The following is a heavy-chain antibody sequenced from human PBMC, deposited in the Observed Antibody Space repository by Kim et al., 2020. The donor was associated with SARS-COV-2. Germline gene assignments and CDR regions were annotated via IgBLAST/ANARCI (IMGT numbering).Heavy chain of an antibody. CDR2: ISSSSSTI. J-gene: IGHJ4*02. D-gene: IGHD3-3*01. CDR3: ARDPHQDARITIFGVVTSGGFDY. CDR1: GFTFSSYS. Sequence: GGSLRLSCAASGFTFSSYSMNWVRQALGKGLEWVSYISSSSSTIYYADSVKGRFTISRDNAKNSLYLQMNSLRDEDTAVYYCARDPHQDARITIFGVVTSGGFDYWGQGTLVTVSS. V-gene: IGHV3-48*02.